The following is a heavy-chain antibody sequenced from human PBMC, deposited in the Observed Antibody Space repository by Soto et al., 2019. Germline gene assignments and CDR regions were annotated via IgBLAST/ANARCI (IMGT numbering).Heavy chain of an antibody. J-gene: IGHJ4*02. V-gene: IGHV1-18*01. CDR1: GYTFTSYG. CDR2: ITAYNGNT. Sequence: QVQLVQSGAEVKKPGASVKVSCKASGYTFTSYGISWVRQAPGQGLEWMGWITAYNGNTNYAQKLQGRVTITTDTPPSPAYMELRSLRSDATALYYCAKRRGYSNGEFDYWGQGTLVTVSS. CDR3: AKRRGYSNGEFDY. D-gene: IGHD5-18*01.